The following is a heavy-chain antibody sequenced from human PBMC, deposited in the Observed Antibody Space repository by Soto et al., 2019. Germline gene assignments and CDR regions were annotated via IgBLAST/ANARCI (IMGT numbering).Heavy chain of an antibody. CDR1: GFTFSSYG. CDR3: ARDIVAARLWGYYYYGMDV. J-gene: IGHJ6*02. V-gene: IGHV3-33*01. Sequence: GSLRLSCAASGFTFSSYGMHWVRQAPGKGLEWVAVIWYDGSNKYYADSVKGRFTISRDNSKNTLYLQMNSLRAEDTAVYYCARDIVAARLWGYYYYGMDVWGQGTTVTVSS. CDR2: IWYDGSNK. D-gene: IGHD6-6*01.